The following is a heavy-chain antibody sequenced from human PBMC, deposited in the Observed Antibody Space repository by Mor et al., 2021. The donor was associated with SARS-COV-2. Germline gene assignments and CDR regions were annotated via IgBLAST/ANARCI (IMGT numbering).Heavy chain of an antibody. J-gene: IGHJ3*02. D-gene: IGHD5-18*01. CDR3: ARAGYSSLRAFDI. CDR2: IGASGSTV. V-gene: IGHV3-48*03. Sequence: EWISYIGASGSTVYNADSVKGRFTISRDNAKNSLYLQMNSLRAEDTAIYYCARAGYSSLRAFDIWGQGTM.